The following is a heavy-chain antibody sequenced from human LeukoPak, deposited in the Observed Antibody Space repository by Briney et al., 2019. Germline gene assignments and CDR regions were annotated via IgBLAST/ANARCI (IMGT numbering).Heavy chain of an antibody. CDR1: CGSISSYY. Sequence: SEALSLTCTVSCGSISSYYWSWIRQPPGKGLAWIGYIYYSGSTNYNPSLKSRVTISVDTSKNQFSLKLSSVTAADTAVYYCARDRRFGDSRFDYWGQGTLVTVSS. J-gene: IGHJ4*02. CDR3: ARDRRFGDSRFDY. CDR2: IYYSGST. V-gene: IGHV4-59*01. D-gene: IGHD3-22*01.